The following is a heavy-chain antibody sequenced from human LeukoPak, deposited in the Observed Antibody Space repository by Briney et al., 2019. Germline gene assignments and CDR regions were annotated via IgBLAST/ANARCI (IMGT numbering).Heavy chain of an antibody. CDR2: IRSSSSYI. Sequence: GGPLRLSCAVSGFTFSSYSMNWVRQAPGKGLEWVSSIRSSSSYIYYADSVKGRFTISRDNAKNSLYLQMNSLRAEDTAVYYCARDGGYSYGYPLDYWGQGTLVTVSS. CDR3: ARDGGYSYGYPLDY. J-gene: IGHJ4*02. CDR1: GFTFSSYS. D-gene: IGHD5-18*01. V-gene: IGHV3-21*01.